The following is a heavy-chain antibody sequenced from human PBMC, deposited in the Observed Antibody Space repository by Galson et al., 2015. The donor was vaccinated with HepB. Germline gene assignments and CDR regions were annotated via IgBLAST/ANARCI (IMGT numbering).Heavy chain of an antibody. D-gene: IGHD3-10*01. CDR1: GFTFSGSA. V-gene: IGHV3-73*01. J-gene: IGHJ4*02. Sequence: SLRLSCAASGFTFSGSAIHWVRQASGKGLEWVGRIRRKANSYATAYAASVKGRFTISRDDSKNTAYLQMNSLKTEDTAVYYCTRLSPYYYGSGNFDYWGQGTLVTVSS. CDR3: TRLSPYYYGSGNFDY. CDR2: IRRKANSYAT.